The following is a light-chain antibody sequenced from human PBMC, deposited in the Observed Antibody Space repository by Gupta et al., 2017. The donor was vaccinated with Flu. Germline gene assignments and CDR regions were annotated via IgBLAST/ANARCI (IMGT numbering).Light chain of an antibody. CDR3: AVWDDSLSGWV. CDR2: RTS. J-gene: IGLJ3*02. Sequence: QSVLTQPPSASGTPGQRATMSCSGSRSNIGSNYVYWYQQVPGTAPKLLIYRTSQRPSGVPDRFSGSKSGTSASLAISGLRSEDEADYYCAVWDDSLSGWVFGGGTKLTVL. CDR1: RSNIGSNY. V-gene: IGLV1-47*01.